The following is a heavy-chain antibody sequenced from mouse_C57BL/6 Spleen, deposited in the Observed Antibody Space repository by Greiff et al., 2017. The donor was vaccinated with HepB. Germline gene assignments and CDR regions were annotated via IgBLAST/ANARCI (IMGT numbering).Heavy chain of an antibody. CDR2: IDPEDGDT. Sequence: VQLQQSGAELVRPGASVKLSCTASGFNIKDYYMHWVKQRPEQGLEWIGRIDPEDGDTEYAPKFQGKATMTADTSSNTAYLQLSSLTSEDTAVYYCTTGDYDGYYFDYWGQGTTLTVSS. CDR1: GFNIKDYY. J-gene: IGHJ2*01. V-gene: IGHV14-1*01. D-gene: IGHD1-2*01. CDR3: TTGDYDGYYFDY.